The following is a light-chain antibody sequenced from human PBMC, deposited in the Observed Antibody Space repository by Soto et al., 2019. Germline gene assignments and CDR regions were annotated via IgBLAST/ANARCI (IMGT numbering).Light chain of an antibody. CDR1: QSINTF. CDR2: SAT. CDR3: QQSIYTPQT. Sequence: ASANITCRPGQSINTFLQWYPQKPGQAPKLLMYSATTLLGGVPSRFSGSGSGTDFSLTLCSLQPEDFATYYCQQSIYTPQTFGQGTKV. J-gene: IGKJ1*01. V-gene: IGKV1-39*01.